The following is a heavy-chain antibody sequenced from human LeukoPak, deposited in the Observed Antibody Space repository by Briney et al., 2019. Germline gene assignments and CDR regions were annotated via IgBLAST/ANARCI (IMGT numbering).Heavy chain of an antibody. CDR2: IDSSGNT. CDR1: GGSISSGSYF. Sequence: SQTLSLTCTVSGGSISSGSYFWSWIRQSAGRGLEWIGRIDSSGNTNYNPSLKSRVTMSLDTSKNQFSLKLSSVTAADTAVYYCAREALPNGVWRVGWFDPWGQGTLVTVFS. CDR3: AREALPNGVWRVGWFDP. V-gene: IGHV4-61*02. J-gene: IGHJ5*02. D-gene: IGHD2-8*01.